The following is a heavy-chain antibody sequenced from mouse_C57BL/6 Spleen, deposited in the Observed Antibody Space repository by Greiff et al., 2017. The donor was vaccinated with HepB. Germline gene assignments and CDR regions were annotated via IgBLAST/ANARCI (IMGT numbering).Heavy chain of an antibody. CDR2: IDPETGGT. CDR1: GYTFTDYE. J-gene: IGHJ4*01. D-gene: IGHD2-2*01. CDR3: TRSTMVTTGAMDY. V-gene: IGHV1-15*01. Sequence: VQRVESGAELVRPGASVTLSCKASGYTFTDYEMHWVKQTPVHGLEWIGAIDPETGGTAYNQKFKGKAILTADKSSSTAYMELRSLTSEDSAVYYCTRSTMVTTGAMDYWGQGTSVTVSS.